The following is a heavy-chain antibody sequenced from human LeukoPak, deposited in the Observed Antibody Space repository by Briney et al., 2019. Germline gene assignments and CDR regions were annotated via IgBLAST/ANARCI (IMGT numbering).Heavy chain of an antibody. CDR3: ARDRRITMVPGVWGSYFDY. J-gene: IGHJ4*02. V-gene: IGHV4-39*07. Sequence: SETLSLACTDSGGSISSSSYYWGRIRQPPGKGMEWIGSIYYSGSTYYNPSLKSRVTISVDTSKNQFSLKLSSVTAADTAVYYCARDRRITMVPGVWGSYFDYWRQGTLVTVSS. CDR1: GGSISSSSYY. D-gene: IGHD3-10*01. CDR2: IYYSGST.